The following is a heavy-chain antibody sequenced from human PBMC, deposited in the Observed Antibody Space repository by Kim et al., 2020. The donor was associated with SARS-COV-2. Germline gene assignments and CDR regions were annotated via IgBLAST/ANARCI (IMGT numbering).Heavy chain of an antibody. CDR1: GGSISSYY. CDR2: IYYSGST. Sequence: SETLSLTCTVSGGSISSYYWSWIRQPPGKGLEWIGYIYYSGSTNYNPSLKSRVTISVDTSKNQFSLKLSSVTAADTAVYYCARSYYDFWSGFEVYDAFDIWGQGTMVTVSS. J-gene: IGHJ3*02. D-gene: IGHD3-3*01. CDR3: ARSYYDFWSGFEVYDAFDI. V-gene: IGHV4-59*01.